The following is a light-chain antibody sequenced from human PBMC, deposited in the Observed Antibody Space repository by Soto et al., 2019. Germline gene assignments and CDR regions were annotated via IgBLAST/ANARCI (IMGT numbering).Light chain of an antibody. CDR2: RNN. V-gene: IGLV1-47*01. CDR1: SSNIGSNY. CDR3: AAWDDSLSADVV. J-gene: IGLJ2*01. Sequence: HSVLTQPPSASGTPGQRVTISCSGSSSNIGSNYVYWYQQLPGMAPKLLIYRNNQRPSGVPDRFSGSKSGTSASLAIGGLRSKDEADYYCAAWDDSLSADVVLGGGTKRTVL.